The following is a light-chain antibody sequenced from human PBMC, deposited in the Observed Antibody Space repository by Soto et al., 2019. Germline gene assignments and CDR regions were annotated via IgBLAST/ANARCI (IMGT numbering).Light chain of an antibody. J-gene: IGKJ1*01. CDR1: QSVGAN. Sequence: EIVMTQSPATLSVSPGERATLSCRASQSVGANLAWYQQKPGQPPRPLIYAASSRPTDIPARFSGSGSGTEFTLTIRSLQSEDFAVYYCQQYNNWPPWTFGQGTKVEIK. CDR2: AAS. CDR3: QQYNNWPPWT. V-gene: IGKV3-15*01.